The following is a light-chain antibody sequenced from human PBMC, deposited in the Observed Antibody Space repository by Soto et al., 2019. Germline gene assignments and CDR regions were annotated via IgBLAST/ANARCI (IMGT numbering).Light chain of an antibody. CDR3: SSYSSGTPLYV. Sequence: QSALTQPASVSGSPGQSITISCTGTSSDIGNYNFVSWYQHHPGKAPKLMIYDVSIRPSGVSNRFSGSKSGNTASLTISGLQTEDEADYYCSSYSSGTPLYVFGTGTKLTVL. CDR1: SSDIGNYNF. J-gene: IGLJ1*01. CDR2: DVS. V-gene: IGLV2-14*03.